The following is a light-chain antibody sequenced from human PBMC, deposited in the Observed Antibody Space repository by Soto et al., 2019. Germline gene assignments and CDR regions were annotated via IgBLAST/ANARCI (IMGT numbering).Light chain of an antibody. CDR3: QQYHSYSGT. V-gene: IGKV1-5*01. CDR1: QSISRS. CDR2: DAS. Sequence: DIQMTQSPSTLSAPVGDRVTITCRASQSISRSLAWYQQNPGKAPKLLIYDASTLEGGVPSRFSGSGSGTEFTLTISSLQPDDFATYYCQQYHSYSGTFGQGTKVDIK. J-gene: IGKJ1*01.